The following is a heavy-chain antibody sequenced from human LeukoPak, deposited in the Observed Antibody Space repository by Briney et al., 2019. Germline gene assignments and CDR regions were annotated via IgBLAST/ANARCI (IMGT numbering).Heavy chain of an antibody. CDR1: GFTVSSNY. J-gene: IGHJ4*02. CDR3: ARGALPLLWFGEAKVPFDY. CDR2: IYSGGST. Sequence: GGSLRLSCAASGFTVSSNYMSWVRQAPGKGLEWVSVIYSGGSTYYADSVKGRFTISRDNSKNTLYLQMNSLRAEDTAVYYCARGALPLLWFGEAKVPFDYWARGTLVTVSS. D-gene: IGHD3-10*01. V-gene: IGHV3-66*02.